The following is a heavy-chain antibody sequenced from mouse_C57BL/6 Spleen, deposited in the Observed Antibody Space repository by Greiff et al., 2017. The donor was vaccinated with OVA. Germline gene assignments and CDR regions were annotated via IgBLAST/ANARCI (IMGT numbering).Heavy chain of an antibody. V-gene: IGHV2-2*01. J-gene: IGHJ4*01. CDR1: GFSLTSYG. CDR2: IWSGGST. CDR3: ARMDD. Sequence: VQLQQSGPGLVQPSQSLSITCTVSGFSLTSYGVHWVRQSPGQGLAWLGVIWSGGSTDYNAAFISRLSISKDNSKNQVVIKMNSRQADGATIYYCARMDDWGQGTSVTVSS.